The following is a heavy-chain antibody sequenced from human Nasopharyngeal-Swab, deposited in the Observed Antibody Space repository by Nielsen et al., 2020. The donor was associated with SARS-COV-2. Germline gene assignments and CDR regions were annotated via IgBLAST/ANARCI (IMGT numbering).Heavy chain of an antibody. Sequence: SVQVSCKASGGTFSSYAISWVRQAPGQGLEWMGGIIPIFGTANYAQKFQGRVTITADKSTSTAYMELSSLRSEDTAVYYCTVCSPDWYYFDYWGQGTLVTVSS. V-gene: IGHV1-69*06. D-gene: IGHD3/OR15-3a*01. CDR1: GGTFSSYA. CDR3: TVCSPDWYYFDY. J-gene: IGHJ4*02. CDR2: IIPIFGTA.